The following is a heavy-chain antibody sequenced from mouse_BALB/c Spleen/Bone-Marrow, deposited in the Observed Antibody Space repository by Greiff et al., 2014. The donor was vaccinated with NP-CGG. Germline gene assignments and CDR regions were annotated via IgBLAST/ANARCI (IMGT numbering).Heavy chain of an antibody. V-gene: IGHV1-87*01. CDR3: SREGGY. CDR2: IYPGDGDT. Sequence: LEESGAELARPGAPVKLSCKASGYTFTSYWMQWVKQRPGQGLEWIGAIYPGDGDTRYTQKFKGKATLTADTSSSTAYMQLSSLASEDSAVYYCSREGGYWGQGTTLTVSS. CDR1: GYTFTSYW. J-gene: IGHJ2*01.